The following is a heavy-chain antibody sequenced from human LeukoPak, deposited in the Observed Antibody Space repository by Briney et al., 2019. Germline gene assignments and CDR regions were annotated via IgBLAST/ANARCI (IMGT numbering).Heavy chain of an antibody. CDR3: AKDKEGSFYYDSSGYDY. D-gene: IGHD3-22*01. Sequence: GGSLRLSCAASGFTFSSYAMSWVRQAPGKGLEWVSAISGSGGSTYYADSVKGRFTISKDNSKNTLYLQMNSLRAEDTAVYYCAKDKEGSFYYDSSGYDYWGQGTLVTVSS. V-gene: IGHV3-23*01. CDR1: GFTFSSYA. J-gene: IGHJ4*02. CDR2: ISGSGGST.